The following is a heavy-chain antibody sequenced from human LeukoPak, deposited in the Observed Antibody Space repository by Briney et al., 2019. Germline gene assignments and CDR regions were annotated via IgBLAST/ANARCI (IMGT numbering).Heavy chain of an antibody. CDR3: AKGPLRGTAAAIDY. CDR1: GFTFNNYG. J-gene: IGHJ4*02. CDR2: ISYDGRSI. D-gene: IGHD2-2*01. Sequence: GKSLRLSCAASGFTFNNYGMHWVRQAPGKGLEWVAVISYDGRSIHYPDSVKGRFTISRDISTDTLWLQMDSLRTEDTAVYYCAKGPLRGTAAAIDYWGQGTLVTVSS. V-gene: IGHV3-30*18.